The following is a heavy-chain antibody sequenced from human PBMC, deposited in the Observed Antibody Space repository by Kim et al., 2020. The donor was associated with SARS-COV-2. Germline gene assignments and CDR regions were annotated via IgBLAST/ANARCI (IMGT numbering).Heavy chain of an antibody. Sequence: SETLSLTCTVSGGSISSYDWSWIWQPPGKGLEWIGFIYYSGSSNYYSSPKSSRTITVDMAKNKSPLNLSSRIVADTAAYYCWRDTRRGLALNNHRYFDL. D-gene: IGHD3-3*02. J-gene: IGHJ2*01. CDR2: IYYSGSS. CDR1: GGSISSYD. CDR3: WRDTRRGLALNNHRYFDL. V-gene: IGHV4-59*01.